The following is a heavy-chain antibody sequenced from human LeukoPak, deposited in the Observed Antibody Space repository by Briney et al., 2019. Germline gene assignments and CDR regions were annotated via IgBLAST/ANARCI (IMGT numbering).Heavy chain of an antibody. Sequence: PSETLSLTCAVYGGSFSGYYWSWIRQPPGKGLEWIGEINHSGSTSYNPSLKSRVTISVDTSKNQFSLKLSSVTAADTAVYYCARGIRGDTAVDYWGQGTLVTVSS. CDR3: ARGIRGDTAVDY. V-gene: IGHV4-34*01. CDR1: GGSFSGYY. CDR2: INHSGST. D-gene: IGHD5-18*01. J-gene: IGHJ4*02.